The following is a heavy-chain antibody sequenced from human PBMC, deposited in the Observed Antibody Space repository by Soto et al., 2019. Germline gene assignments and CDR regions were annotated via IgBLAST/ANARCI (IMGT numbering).Heavy chain of an antibody. V-gene: IGHV3-53*01. D-gene: IGHD5-18*01. Sequence: EVQLVESGGGLIQPGGSLRLSCAASGFTVSSNYMSWVRQAPGKGLEWVSVIYGGDSTYYADSVKGRFTISKDNSKNMLYLKMNGRRAEDTAVYYCARDRHSYGRDAFDIWGQGTMVTVSS. J-gene: IGHJ3*02. CDR2: IYGGDST. CDR3: ARDRHSYGRDAFDI. CDR1: GFTVSSNY.